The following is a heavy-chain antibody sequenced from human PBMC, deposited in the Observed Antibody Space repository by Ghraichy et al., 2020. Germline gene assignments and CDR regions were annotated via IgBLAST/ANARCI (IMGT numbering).Heavy chain of an antibody. Sequence: GGSLRLSCAASGFTFSDYYMSWIRQAPGKGLECVSYIRSSSSYTNYADSVKGRFTISRDNAKNSLSLQMNSLRAEDTAVYYCARGFRSQTGLIDYWGQGTLVIVSS. CDR1: GFTFSDYY. J-gene: IGHJ4*02. CDR2: IRSSSSYT. CDR3: ARGFRSQTGLIDY. D-gene: IGHD1-14*01. V-gene: IGHV3-11*05.